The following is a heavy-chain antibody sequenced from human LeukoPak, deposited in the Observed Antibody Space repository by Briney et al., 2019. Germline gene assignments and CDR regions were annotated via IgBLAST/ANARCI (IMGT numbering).Heavy chain of an antibody. V-gene: IGHV4-34*01. CDR3: ASGEYYYDSSGYFRY. D-gene: IGHD3-22*01. CDR1: GGSFSGYY. CDR2: INHSGST. J-gene: IGHJ4*02. Sequence: SETLSLTCAVYGGSFSGYYWSWIRQPPGKGLEWIGEINHSGSTNYNPSLKSRVTISVDTSKNQFSLKLSSVTAADTAVYYCASGEYYYDSSGYFRYWGQGTLVTVSS.